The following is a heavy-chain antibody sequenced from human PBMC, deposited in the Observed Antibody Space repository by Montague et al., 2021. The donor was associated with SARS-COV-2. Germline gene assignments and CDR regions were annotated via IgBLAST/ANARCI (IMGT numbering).Heavy chain of an antibody. V-gene: IGHV4-30-2*01. Sequence: TLSLTCSLSGGSISSGGFSWSWIRQPPGKGLEWIGHIFHTGTPHYSPSLKSRVTISIDRSKNKFSLNLDSVTAADTAVYYCARLKVAPNGGWNWFDPWGQGILVTVSS. D-gene: IGHD6-19*01. CDR1: GGSISSGGFS. J-gene: IGHJ5*02. CDR3: ARLKVAPNGGWNWFDP. CDR2: IFHTGTP.